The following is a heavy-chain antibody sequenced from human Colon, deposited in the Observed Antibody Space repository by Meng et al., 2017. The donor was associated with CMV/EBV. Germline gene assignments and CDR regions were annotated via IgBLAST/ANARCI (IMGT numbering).Heavy chain of an antibody. J-gene: IGHJ4*02. D-gene: IGHD3-3*01. CDR3: ARDTISGVVAFDY. V-gene: IGHV3-21*06. Sequence: GGSLRLSCAVSGINFNIYAMTWVRQAPGKGLEWVASIVSSSTYIFYADSVKGRFTISRDNGKNLLYLQMNDLRAEDTGVYYCARDTISGVVAFDYWGQGTLVTVSS. CDR1: GINFNIYA. CDR2: IVSSSTYI.